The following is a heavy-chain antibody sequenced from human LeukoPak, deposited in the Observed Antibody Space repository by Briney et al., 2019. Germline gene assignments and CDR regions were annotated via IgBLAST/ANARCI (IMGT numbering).Heavy chain of an antibody. D-gene: IGHD4-11*01. Sequence: QPGRSLRLSCATSGFTFDDYAMHWVRQAPGMGLEWISGITWNSGRLDYADSVKGRFTISRDGDKKSLYLQMNSLRPEDTAVYFCAKGAQQFNYFDYWGPGTLVTVSS. J-gene: IGHJ4*02. CDR1: GFTFDDYA. CDR3: AKGAQQFNYFDY. V-gene: IGHV3-9*01. CDR2: ITWNSGRL.